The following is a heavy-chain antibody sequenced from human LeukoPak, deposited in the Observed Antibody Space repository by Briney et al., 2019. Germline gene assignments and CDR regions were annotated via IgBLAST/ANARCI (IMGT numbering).Heavy chain of an antibody. V-gene: IGHV4-34*01. J-gene: IGHJ5*02. CDR1: GGSFSGYY. Sequence: SETLSLTCAVYGGSFSGYYWSWIRQPPGKGLEWIGEINHSGSTNYNPSLKSRVTISVDTSKNQFSLKLSSVTAADTAVYYCARAKAYNWFDPGAREPWSPSPQ. CDR2: INHSGST. CDR3: ARAKAYNWFDP.